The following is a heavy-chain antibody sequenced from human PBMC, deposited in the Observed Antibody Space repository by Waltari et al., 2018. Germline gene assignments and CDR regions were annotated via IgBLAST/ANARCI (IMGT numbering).Heavy chain of an antibody. CDR1: GGSISSHY. J-gene: IGHJ6*03. CDR3: ARLPDYYYYMDV. Sequence: QVQLQESGPGLVKPSETLSLTCTVSGGSISSHYWSWIRQPPGKGLEWIGYIYYSGSTNYNPSLKSRVTISVDTSKNQFSLKLSSVTAADTAVYYCARLPDYYYYMDVWGKGTTVTVSS. CDR2: IYYSGST. V-gene: IGHV4-59*11.